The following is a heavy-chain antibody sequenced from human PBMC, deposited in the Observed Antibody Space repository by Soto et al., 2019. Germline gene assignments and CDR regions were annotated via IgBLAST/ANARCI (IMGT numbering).Heavy chain of an antibody. CDR3: ARDQGGSSYYDFWSGYPPHYGMDV. CDR2: IYHSGST. CDR1: GGSISSSNW. V-gene: IGHV4-4*02. J-gene: IGHJ6*02. Sequence: SETLSLTCAVSGGSISSSNWWSWVRQPPGKGLEWIGEIYHSGSTNYNPSLKSRVTISVDKSKNQFSLKLSSVTAADTAVYYCARDQGGSSYYDFWSGYPPHYGMDVWGQGTTVTVSS. D-gene: IGHD3-3*01.